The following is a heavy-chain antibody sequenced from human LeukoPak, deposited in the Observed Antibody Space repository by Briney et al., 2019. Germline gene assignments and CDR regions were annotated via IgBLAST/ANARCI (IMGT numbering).Heavy chain of an antibody. CDR3: ARDHYDYVWGSYRSADYYYYMDV. CDR1: GGTFSSYA. CDR2: IIPMFGTA. Sequence: SVKVSCKASGGTFSSYAISWVRQAPGQGLEWMGGIIPMFGTANYAQKFQGRVTITADKSTSTAYMELSSLRSEDTAVYYCARDHYDYVWGSYRSADYYYYMDVWGKGTTVTVSS. V-gene: IGHV1-69*06. J-gene: IGHJ6*03. D-gene: IGHD3-16*02.